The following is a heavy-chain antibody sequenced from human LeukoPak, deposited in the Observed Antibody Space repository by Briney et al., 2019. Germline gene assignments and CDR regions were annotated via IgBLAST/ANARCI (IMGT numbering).Heavy chain of an antibody. CDR3: ASSAPSLRAFDY. J-gene: IGHJ4*02. Sequence: SETLSLTCTVSGGSISSSSYYWGWIRQPPGKGLEWIGSIYYSGSTYYNPSLKSRITISVKKAKNQFSRKLSSVTAADTAVYYCASSAPSLRAFDYWGQGTLVTVSS. CDR2: IYYSGST. CDR1: GGSISSSSYY. D-gene: IGHD3-10*01. V-gene: IGHV4-39*07.